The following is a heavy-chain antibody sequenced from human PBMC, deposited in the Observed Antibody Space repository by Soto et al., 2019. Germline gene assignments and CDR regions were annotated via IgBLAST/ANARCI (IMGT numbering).Heavy chain of an antibody. V-gene: IGHV3-23*01. J-gene: IGHJ4*02. CDR3: AKKTTGWNRPFDY. D-gene: IGHD6-19*01. CDR1: GFTFSDYG. CDR2: ISHSGVST. Sequence: EVQLLESGGGLVQPGGSLRLSCADSGFTFSDYGMSWVRQAPGKGLEWVSAISHSGVSTYYADSVKGRFTISRDNSKNTLYLQMNSLRAEDTAVYYCAKKTTGWNRPFDYWGQGTLVTVSS.